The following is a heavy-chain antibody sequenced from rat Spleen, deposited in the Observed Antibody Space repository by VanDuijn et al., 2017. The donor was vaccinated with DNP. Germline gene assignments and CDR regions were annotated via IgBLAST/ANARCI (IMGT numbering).Heavy chain of an antibody. V-gene: IGHV5-25*01. Sequence: EVQLVESGGDLVQPGRSMKLSCVTSGFTFSNYDMAWVRQAPRKGLEWVAFISSDGSRTYYRDSVKGRFTISRDNAKSTLYLQMDSLRSEDTATYYCAIYGGYSEGAMDAWGQGTSVTVSS. CDR2: ISSDGSRT. D-gene: IGHD1-11*01. CDR1: GFTFSNYD. CDR3: AIYGGYSEGAMDA. J-gene: IGHJ4*01.